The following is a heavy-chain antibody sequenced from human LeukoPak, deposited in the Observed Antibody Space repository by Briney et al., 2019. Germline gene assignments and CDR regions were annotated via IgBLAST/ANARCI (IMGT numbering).Heavy chain of an antibody. Sequence: GASVKVSCKASGGTFSSYAISWVRQAPGQGLEWMGGIIPIFGTANYAQKFQGRVTITADESTSTAYMELSSLRSEDTAVYYCARSTMHCSSTSCRSAYYYYYGMDVWGQGTTVTVSS. CDR2: IIPIFGTA. D-gene: IGHD2-2*01. V-gene: IGHV1-69*13. CDR3: ARSTMHCSSTSCRSAYYYYYGMDV. CDR1: GGTFSSYA. J-gene: IGHJ6*02.